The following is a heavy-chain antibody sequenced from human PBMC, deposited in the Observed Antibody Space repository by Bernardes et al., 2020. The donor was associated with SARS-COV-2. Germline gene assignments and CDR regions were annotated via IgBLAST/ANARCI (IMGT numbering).Heavy chain of an antibody. D-gene: IGHD2-21*02. V-gene: IGHV4-39*01. CDR2: SYSRGSS. Sequence: SETLSLTCTVSGGSISSSTYYWGWIRQSPGKGLEWIGSSYSRGSSYYNSFLQSLVSESVDTTKNQFSLRLTSATAADTAFYYCVGSSFGRDCYFGGLRSWEYGMDVWGQGTTVTVS. J-gene: IGHJ6*02. CDR1: GGSISSSTYY. CDR3: VGSSFGRDCYFGGLRSWEYGMDV.